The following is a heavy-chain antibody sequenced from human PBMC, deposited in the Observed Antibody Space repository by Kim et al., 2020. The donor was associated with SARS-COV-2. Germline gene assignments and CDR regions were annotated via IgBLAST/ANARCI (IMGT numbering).Heavy chain of an antibody. CDR3: ARDGGYCSGGSCYSWVCDY. J-gene: IGHJ4*02. D-gene: IGHD2-15*01. CDR1: GFTFSSYG. V-gene: IGHV3-33*01. Sequence: GGSLRLSCAASGFTFSSYGMHWVRQAPGKGLEWVAVIWYDGSNKYYADSVKGRFTISRDNSKNTLYLQMNSLRAEDTAVYYCARDGGYCSGGSCYSWVCDYWGQGTLVTVSS. CDR2: IWYDGSNK.